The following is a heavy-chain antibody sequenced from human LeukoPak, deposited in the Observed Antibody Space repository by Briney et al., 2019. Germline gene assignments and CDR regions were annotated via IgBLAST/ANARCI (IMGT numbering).Heavy chain of an antibody. Sequence: ASVKVSCKASGYTFTGYYMHWVRQAPGQGLEWMGWISAYNGNTNYAQKLQGRFTMTTDTFTTTAYMELRSLKSDDTAVYYCARDRDGDNTLVRGVPDAFDIWGQGTMVTVSS. CDR3: ARDRDGDNTLVRGVPDAFDI. J-gene: IGHJ3*02. CDR2: ISAYNGNT. CDR1: GYTFTGYY. V-gene: IGHV1-18*04. D-gene: IGHD3-10*01.